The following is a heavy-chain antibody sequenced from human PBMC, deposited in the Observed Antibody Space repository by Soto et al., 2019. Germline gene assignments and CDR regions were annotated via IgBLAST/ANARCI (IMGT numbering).Heavy chain of an antibody. D-gene: IGHD3-10*01. CDR2: ISAYNGNT. Sequence: GASVKVSCKASGYTFTSYGISWVRQAPGQGLEWMGWISAYNGNTNYAQKLQGRVTMTTDTSTSTAYMELRSLRSDDTAVYYCATTRSAYYGSGSLDYWGQGTLVTVSS. J-gene: IGHJ4*02. CDR1: GYTFTSYG. V-gene: IGHV1-18*01. CDR3: ATTRSAYYGSGSLDY.